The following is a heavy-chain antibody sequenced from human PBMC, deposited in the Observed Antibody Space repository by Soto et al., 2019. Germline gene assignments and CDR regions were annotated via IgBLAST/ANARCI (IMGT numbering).Heavy chain of an antibody. Sequence: ASVKGSCTASGYTFTSYYMHWVRQATVQVLGRVGIINPSGGSTSYAQKFQGRVTMTRDTSTSTVYMELSSLRSEDTAVYYCASSRIHDFWSGYYYDYYGMDVWGQGATVTVSS. V-gene: IGHV1-46*01. D-gene: IGHD3-3*01. J-gene: IGHJ6*02. CDR1: GYTFTSYY. CDR2: INPSGGST. CDR3: ASSRIHDFWSGYYYDYYGMDV.